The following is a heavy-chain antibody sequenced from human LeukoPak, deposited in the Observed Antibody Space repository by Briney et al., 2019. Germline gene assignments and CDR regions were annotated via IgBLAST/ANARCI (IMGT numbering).Heavy chain of an antibody. CDR3: ARGVVITKYYYYYMDV. V-gene: IGHV4-34*01. CDR2: INHSGST. D-gene: IGHD3-22*01. Sequence: SETLSLTCAVYGGSFSGYYWSWIRQPPGKGLEWIGEINHSGSTNYNPSLKSRVTISVDTSKNQFSLKLGSVTAADTAVYYCARGVVITKYYYYYMDVWGKGTTVTVSS. CDR1: GGSFSGYY. J-gene: IGHJ6*03.